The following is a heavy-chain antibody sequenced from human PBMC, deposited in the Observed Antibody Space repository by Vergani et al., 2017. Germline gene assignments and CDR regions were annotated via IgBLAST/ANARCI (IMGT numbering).Heavy chain of an antibody. CDR3: ARRSVDSSGYDDY. CDR1: GYSFTSYW. CDR2: IYPGDSDT. D-gene: IGHD3-22*01. Sequence: EVQLVQSRAEVKKPGESLKISCKGSGYSFTSYWIGWVRQMPGKGMEWMGIIYPGDSDTRYSPSFQGQVTISADKSISTAYLQWSRLNASDTAMYYCARRSVDSSGYDDYWGQGTLVSVSS. V-gene: IGHV5-51*03. J-gene: IGHJ4*02.